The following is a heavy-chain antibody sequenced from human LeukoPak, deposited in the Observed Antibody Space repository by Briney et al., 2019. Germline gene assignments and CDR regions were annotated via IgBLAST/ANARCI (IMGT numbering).Heavy chain of an antibody. CDR3: ARDEGQLAGYYFDY. D-gene: IGHD6-6*01. J-gene: IGHJ4*02. Sequence: SETLSLTCTVSGGSISSYYWSWIRQPAGKGLEWIGRIKTSGSTNYNPSLKSRVTMSVDTSKNQFSLKLTSVTAADTAVYYCARDEGQLAGYYFDYWGQGTQVTVSS. V-gene: IGHV4-4*07. CDR2: IKTSGST. CDR1: GGSISSYY.